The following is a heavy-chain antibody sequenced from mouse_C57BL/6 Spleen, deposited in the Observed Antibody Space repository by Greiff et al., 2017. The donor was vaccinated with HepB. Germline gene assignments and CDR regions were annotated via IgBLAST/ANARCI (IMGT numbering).Heavy chain of an antibody. CDR3: AIHGATVGAEVYAMDY. J-gene: IGHJ4*01. CDR1: GFTFSSYG. D-gene: IGHD1-1*01. CDR2: ISSGGSYT. V-gene: IGHV5-6*01. Sequence: EVKVVESGGDLVKPGGSLKLSCAASGFTFSSYGMSWVRQTPDKRLEWVATISSGGSYTYYPDSVKGRFTISQDNAKNTLYLQISSRKSEDTAMYYCAIHGATVGAEVYAMDYWGQGTSVTVSS.